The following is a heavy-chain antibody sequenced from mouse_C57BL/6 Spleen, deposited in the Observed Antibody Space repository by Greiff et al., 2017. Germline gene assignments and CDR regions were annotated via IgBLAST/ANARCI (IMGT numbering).Heavy chain of an antibody. J-gene: IGHJ4*01. D-gene: IGHD3-2*02. CDR2: IDPSDSYT. V-gene: IGHV1-59*01. CDR1: GYTFTSYW. CDR3: ARGELRLREGYAMDY. Sequence: QVQLQQPGAELVRPGTSVKLSCKASGYTFTSYWMHWVKQRPGQGLEWIGVIDPSDSYTNYNQKFKGKATLTVDTSSSTAYMQLSSLTSEDSAVYYCARGELRLREGYAMDYWGQGTSVTVSS.